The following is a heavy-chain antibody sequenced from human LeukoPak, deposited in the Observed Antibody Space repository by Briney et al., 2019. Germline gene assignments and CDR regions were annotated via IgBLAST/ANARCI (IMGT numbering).Heavy chain of an antibody. J-gene: IGHJ4*02. CDR2: ISYDGSNK. Sequence: QSGGSLRLSCAASGFTFSSYGMHWVRQAPGKGLEWVAIISYDGSNKYYADSVKGRFTISRDNSNNTLYLQMNSLRAEDTAVYYCAKENYYDSSGYFSFYFDYWGQGTLVTVPS. CDR3: AKENYYDSSGYFSFYFDY. V-gene: IGHV3-30*18. D-gene: IGHD3-22*01. CDR1: GFTFSSYG.